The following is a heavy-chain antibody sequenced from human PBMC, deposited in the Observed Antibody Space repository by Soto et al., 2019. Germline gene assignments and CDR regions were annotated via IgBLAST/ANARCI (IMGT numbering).Heavy chain of an antibody. Sequence: QVQLQESGPGLVKPSETLSLTCTVSGGSISSYYWSWIRQPPGKGLVWIGNIHNSGSTNYKPSLKSRVTISVDTSKNQFSLKLSSVTAADTAVYYCARETDSGSYYTFDIWGQGTMVTVSS. CDR1: GGSISSYY. V-gene: IGHV4-59*01. CDR3: ARETDSGSYYTFDI. CDR2: IHNSGST. J-gene: IGHJ3*02. D-gene: IGHD1-26*01.